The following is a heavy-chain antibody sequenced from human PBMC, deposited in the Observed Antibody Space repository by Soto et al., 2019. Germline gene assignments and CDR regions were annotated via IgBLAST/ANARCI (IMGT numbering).Heavy chain of an antibody. J-gene: IGHJ4*02. V-gene: IGHV3-48*04. CDR3: ARLGDYGSGSY. CDR1: GFSFSSFR. D-gene: IGHD3-10*01. CDR2: ISGGGTTT. Sequence: EVHLVESGGDLVQPVGSLRLSCAASGFSFSSFRMNWVRRAPGKGLEWVSYISGGGTTTYYADSVKGRFTISRDDAKNSLHLQMNSLQAEDTAVYYCARLGDYGSGSYWGQGTLVTVSS.